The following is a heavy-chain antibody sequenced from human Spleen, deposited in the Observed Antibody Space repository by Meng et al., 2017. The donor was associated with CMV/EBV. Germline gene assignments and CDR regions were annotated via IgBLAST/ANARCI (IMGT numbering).Heavy chain of an antibody. Sequence: GGSLRLSCAASGFTFSSYDMYWVRQAPGKGLEWVAFIRYDGSKKYCTDSVKGRFTISRDNSKNTLYLQMNSLRTEDTAVYYCARVSGYCSNNNCQWVGGEGHYYYGMDVWGQGTTVTVSS. CDR3: ARVSGYCSNNNCQWVGGEGHYYYGMDV. V-gene: IGHV3-30*02. CDR1: GFTFSSYD. CDR2: IRYDGSKK. D-gene: IGHD2-2*01. J-gene: IGHJ6*02.